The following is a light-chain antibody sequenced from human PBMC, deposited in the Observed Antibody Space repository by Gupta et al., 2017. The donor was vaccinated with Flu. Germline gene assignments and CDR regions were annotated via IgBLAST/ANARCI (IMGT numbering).Light chain of an antibody. CDR3: LHPNSYLVPGA. Sequence: DIQLTQSPSLLSASVGERVTITCRAAQGISTYLAWFQQMPWNAPKLLIYAAATSQSGVASRFSGSGSGTEISLTISSLQPEDCATYYCLHPNSYLVPGAFGPGTKVDIK. CDR2: AAA. J-gene: IGKJ3*01. CDR1: QGISTY. V-gene: IGKV1-9*01.